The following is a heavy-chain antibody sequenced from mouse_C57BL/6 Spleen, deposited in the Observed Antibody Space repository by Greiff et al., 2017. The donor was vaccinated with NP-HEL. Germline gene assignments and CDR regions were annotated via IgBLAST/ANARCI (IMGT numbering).Heavy chain of an antibody. D-gene: IGHD4-1*01. CDR3: ARRWDGDFDV. CDR1: GYAFSSSW. Sequence: QVQLKESGPELVKPGASVKISCKASGYAFSSSWMNWVKQRPGKGLEWIGRIYPGDGDTNYNGKFKGKATLTADKSSSTAYMQLSSLTSEDSAVYFCARRWDGDFDVWGTGTTVTVSS. V-gene: IGHV1-82*01. J-gene: IGHJ1*03. CDR2: IYPGDGDT.